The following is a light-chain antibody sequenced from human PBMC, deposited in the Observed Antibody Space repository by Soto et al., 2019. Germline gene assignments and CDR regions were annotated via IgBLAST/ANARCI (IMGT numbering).Light chain of an antibody. CDR1: SSYVGRYNY. CDR3: SSYTSSSTSVV. Sequence: SALTQPASVSGSPGQSITISCTGTSSYVGRYNYVSWYQQPPGTAPKLMIYDVTNRPSGVSNRFSGSKSGNTASLTISGLQAEDEADYYCSSYTSSSTSVVFGGGTKLTVL. CDR2: DVT. V-gene: IGLV2-14*03. J-gene: IGLJ2*01.